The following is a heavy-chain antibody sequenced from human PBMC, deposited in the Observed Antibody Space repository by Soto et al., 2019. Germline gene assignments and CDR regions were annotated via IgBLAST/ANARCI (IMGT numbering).Heavy chain of an antibody. V-gene: IGHV3-23*01. J-gene: IGHJ4*02. Sequence: GGSLRLSCAASGFTFSSYAMSWVRQAPGKGLEWVSAISGSGGSTYYADSVKGRFTISRDNSKNTLYLQMNSRRAEDSAVYYCAKDFSGRPLFDYWGQGTLVTVSS. CDR2: ISGSGGST. CDR3: AKDFSGRPLFDY. CDR1: GFTFSSYA.